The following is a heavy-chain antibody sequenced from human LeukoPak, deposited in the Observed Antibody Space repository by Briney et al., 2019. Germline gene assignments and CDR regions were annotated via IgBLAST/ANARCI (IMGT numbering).Heavy chain of an antibody. V-gene: IGHV3-53*01. Sequence: LPGGSLRLSCAPSGFTLSSNYMRGVRQAPGKGLEWDSVIYSGVSTSYADSVRGRFTISRDNSKNTLYLQMNSLRAEDTAVYYCARDPRLRGLDDAFDIWGQGTMVTVSS. D-gene: IGHD2-8*01. J-gene: IGHJ3*02. CDR3: ARDPRLRGLDDAFDI. CDR2: IYSGVST. CDR1: GFTLSSNY.